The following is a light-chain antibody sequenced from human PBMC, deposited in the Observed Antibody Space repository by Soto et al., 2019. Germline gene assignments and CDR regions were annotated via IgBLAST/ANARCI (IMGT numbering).Light chain of an antibody. V-gene: IGKV1-39*01. J-gene: IGKJ2*01. Sequence: DIQMTQSPSALSASVLDRVTITCRASQPFSTYLNWYHQKPGKAPKLLIYAVSTLQSGVPSRFSGSGSGTDLTLTISSLQPEHFATSYCHQSLGIPYPFSQGTRLQIK. CDR1: QPFSTY. CDR2: AVS. CDR3: HQSLGIPYP.